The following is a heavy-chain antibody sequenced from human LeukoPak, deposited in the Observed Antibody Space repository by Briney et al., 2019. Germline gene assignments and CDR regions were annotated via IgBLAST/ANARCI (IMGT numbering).Heavy chain of an antibody. CDR2: IYTSGST. CDR3: ARDNYDFWSGYHNWFDP. J-gene: IGHJ5*02. Sequence: PSETLSLTCTVSGYSISSGYYWGWIRQPPGKGLEWIGRIYTSGSTNYNPSLKSRVTMSVDTSKNQFSLKLSSVTAADTAVYYCARDNYDFWSGYHNWFDPWGQGTLVTVSS. CDR1: GYSISSGYY. V-gene: IGHV4-38-2*02. D-gene: IGHD3-3*01.